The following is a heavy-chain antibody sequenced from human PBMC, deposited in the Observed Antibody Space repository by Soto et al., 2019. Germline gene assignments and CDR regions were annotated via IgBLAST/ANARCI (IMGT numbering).Heavy chain of an antibody. V-gene: IGHV1-8*01. Sequence: QVQLVQSGAEVKKPGASVKVSCKSSGYTFSNYDVNWVRQAPGQGLEWMGWMNPNTGNTGYAQNFQGRITMTGDTSTSTGYMELGGLRSEDTAVYYCASHPEGALLGFDYWGQGTLVIVSS. CDR2: MNPNTGNT. CDR1: GYTFSNYD. J-gene: IGHJ4*02. CDR3: ASHPEGALLGFDY. D-gene: IGHD1-26*01.